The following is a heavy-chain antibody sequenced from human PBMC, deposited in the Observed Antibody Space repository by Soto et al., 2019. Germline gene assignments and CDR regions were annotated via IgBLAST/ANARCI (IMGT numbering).Heavy chain of an antibody. J-gene: IGHJ6*02. CDR2: IIPIFGTA. Sequence: QVQRVQSGAVVKKPGSSVKVSCKAPGGTFSSYAISWVRQAPGQGLEWMGGIIPIFGTANYAQKFQGSVTITADESTSTGYMELSSLRSEDTAVYYCARSQGGSSSLDIYYYYYYGMDVWGHGTTVTVSS. CDR3: ARSQGGSSSLDIYYYYYYGMDV. CDR1: GGTFSSYA. V-gene: IGHV1-69*01. D-gene: IGHD2-15*01.